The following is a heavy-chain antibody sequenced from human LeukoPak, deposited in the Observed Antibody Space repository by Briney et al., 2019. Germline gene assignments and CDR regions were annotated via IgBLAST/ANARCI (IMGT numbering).Heavy chain of an antibody. CDR1: GGSFSGYY. D-gene: IGHD1/OR15-1a*01. V-gene: IGHV4-34*01. CDR3: AKDWRWKNNIMAFNV. J-gene: IGHJ3*01. Sequence: SETLSLTCAVYGGSFSGYYWSWIRQPPGKGLEWIGEINHSGSTNYNPSLKSRVTISVDTSKNQFSLKLSSVTAADTAVYYCAKDWRWKNNIMAFNVWGQGTVVTVSS. CDR2: INHSGST.